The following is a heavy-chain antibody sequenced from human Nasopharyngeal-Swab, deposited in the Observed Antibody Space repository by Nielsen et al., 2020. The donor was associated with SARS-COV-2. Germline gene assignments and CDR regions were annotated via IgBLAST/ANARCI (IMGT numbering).Heavy chain of an antibody. CDR3: ARDPAYYFGSGSYYPDY. D-gene: IGHD3-10*01. CDR2: ISSSSSSI. CDR1: GFTFSSYS. J-gene: IGHJ4*02. V-gene: IGHV3-48*02. Sequence: GESLKISCAASGFTFSSYSMNWVRQAPGKGLEWASYISSSSSSIYYADSVKGRFTISRDNAKNSLCLQMDSLRDEDSAVYYCARDPAYYFGSGSYYPDYWGQGTLVTVSS.